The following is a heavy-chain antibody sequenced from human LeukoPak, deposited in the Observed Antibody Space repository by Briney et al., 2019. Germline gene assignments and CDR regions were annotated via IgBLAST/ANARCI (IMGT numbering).Heavy chain of an antibody. CDR2: ISSSGSTI. CDR1: GFTFSSYE. V-gene: IGHV3-48*03. CDR3: AREEQWLAVFDY. D-gene: IGHD6-19*01. Sequence: GGSLRLSCAASGFTFSSYEMNWVRQAPGKGLEWVSYISSSGSTIYYADSVKGRFTISRDNAKNSLYLQMNSLRAEDTAVYYCAREEQWLAVFDYWGQGTLVTVSS. J-gene: IGHJ4*02.